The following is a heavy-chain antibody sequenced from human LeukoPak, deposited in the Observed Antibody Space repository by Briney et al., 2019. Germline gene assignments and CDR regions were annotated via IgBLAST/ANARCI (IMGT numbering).Heavy chain of an antibody. Sequence: QTGGSLRLSCAASGFTFSSYAMSWVRQAPGKGLEWVSAISGSGGSTYYAGSVKGRFTISRDNSKNTLYLQMNSLRAEDTALYYCAKDAGNGGKTYFDYWGQGTLVTVSS. CDR1: GFTFSSYA. V-gene: IGHV3-23*01. CDR2: ISGSGGST. D-gene: IGHD4-23*01. CDR3: AKDAGNGGKTYFDY. J-gene: IGHJ4*02.